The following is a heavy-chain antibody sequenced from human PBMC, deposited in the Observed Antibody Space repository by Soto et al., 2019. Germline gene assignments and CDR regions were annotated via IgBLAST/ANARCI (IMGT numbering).Heavy chain of an antibody. CDR3: ARDPGLITMVRGVIIEPAYYFDY. J-gene: IGHJ4*02. V-gene: IGHV3-33*01. CDR2: IWYDGSNK. D-gene: IGHD3-10*01. Sequence: GGSLRLSCAASGFTFSSYGMHWVRQAPGKGLEWVAVIWYDGSNKYYADSVKGRFTISRDNSKNTLYLQMNSLRAEDTAVYYCARDPGLITMVRGVIIEPAYYFDYWGQGTLVTVSS. CDR1: GFTFSSYG.